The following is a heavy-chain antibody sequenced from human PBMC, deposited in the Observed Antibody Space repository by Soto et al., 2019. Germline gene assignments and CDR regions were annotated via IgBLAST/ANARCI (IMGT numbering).Heavy chain of an antibody. J-gene: IGHJ4*02. Sequence: VPLVESGGGSVQPGGSLRLSCVASGITFSGFWMHWVRQVPGKGLVWVARVDSAGSGTSYADFVKGRFTISRDNAKNTLSLQMDSLRVEDTAVYYCATVFEHWGQGIPDTVSS. CDR3: ATVFEH. CDR2: VDSAGSGT. V-gene: IGHV3-74*01. CDR1: GITFSGFW.